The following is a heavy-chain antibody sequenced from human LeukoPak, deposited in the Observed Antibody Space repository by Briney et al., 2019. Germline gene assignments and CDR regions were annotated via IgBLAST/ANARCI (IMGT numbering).Heavy chain of an antibody. V-gene: IGHV3-7*01. CDR3: ARESAGYYGDYFDY. CDR1: GFTFSSYW. D-gene: IGHD4-17*01. Sequence: PGGSLRLSCAASGFTFSSYWMSWVRQAPGKGLGWVANIKQDGSEKYYVDSVKGRFTISRDNAKNSLYLQMHSLRAEDTAVYYCARESAGYYGDYFDYWGQGTLVTVSS. J-gene: IGHJ4*02. CDR2: IKQDGSEK.